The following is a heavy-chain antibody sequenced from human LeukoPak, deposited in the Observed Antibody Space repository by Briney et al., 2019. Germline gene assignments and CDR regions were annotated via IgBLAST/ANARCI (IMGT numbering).Heavy chain of an antibody. D-gene: IGHD3-22*01. V-gene: IGHV3-21*01. Sequence: GGSLRLSCAASGFTFKSYSMNWVRQAPGKGQEWVSSITSSSSYIYYADSVKGRFTISRDNAKNSLYLQMNSLRAEDTAVYYCARDEDPGYFDSSGYSGYWGQGTLVTVSS. CDR2: ITSSSSYI. CDR3: ARDEDPGYFDSSGYSGY. CDR1: GFTFKSYS. J-gene: IGHJ4*02.